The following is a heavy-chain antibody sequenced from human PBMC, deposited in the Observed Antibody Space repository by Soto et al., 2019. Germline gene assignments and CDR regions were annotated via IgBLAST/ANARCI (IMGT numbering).Heavy chain of an antibody. J-gene: IGHJ6*02. V-gene: IGHV4-34*01. CDR3: ARVERVLRFFRVGRSGMDV. CDR2: INHSGST. D-gene: IGHD3-3*01. Sequence: SETLSLTCAVYGGSFSGYYWSWIRQPPGKGLEWIGEINHSGSTNYNPSLKSRVTISVDTSKNQFSLKLSSVTAAGTAVYYCARVERVLRFFRVGRSGMDVWGQGTTVTVSS. CDR1: GGSFSGYY.